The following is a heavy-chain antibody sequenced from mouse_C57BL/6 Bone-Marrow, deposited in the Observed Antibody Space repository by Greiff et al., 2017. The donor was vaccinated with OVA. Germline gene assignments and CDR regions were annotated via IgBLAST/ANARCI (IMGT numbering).Heavy chain of an antibody. Sequence: QVQLKESGAELARPGASVKMSCKASGYTFTSYTMHWVKQRPGQGLEWIGYINPSSGYTKYNQKFKDKATLTADKSSSTAYMQLRSLTSEDSAVYYCAKGFAYWGQGTLVTVSA. CDR1: GYTFTSYT. CDR2: INPSSGYT. CDR3: AKGFAY. J-gene: IGHJ3*01. V-gene: IGHV1-4*01.